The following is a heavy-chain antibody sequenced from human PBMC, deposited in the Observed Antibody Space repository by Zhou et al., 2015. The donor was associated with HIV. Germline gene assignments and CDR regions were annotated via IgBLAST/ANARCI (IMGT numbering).Heavy chain of an antibody. D-gene: IGHD3-10*01. J-gene: IGHJ6*02. Sequence: QVQLVQSGAEVKKPGSSVKVSCKASGGTFSSYAISWVRQAPGQGLEWMGGIIPIFGTANYAQKFQGRVTITADESTSTAYMELSSLRSEDTAVYYCAGRTTMVRGVSSYYYYGMDVWGQGTTVTVSS. CDR2: IIPIFGTA. V-gene: IGHV1-69*01. CDR1: GGTFSSYA. CDR3: AGRTTMVRGVSSYYYYGMDV.